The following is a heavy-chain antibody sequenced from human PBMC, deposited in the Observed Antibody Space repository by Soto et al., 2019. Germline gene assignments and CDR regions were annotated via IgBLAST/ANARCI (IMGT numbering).Heavy chain of an antibody. D-gene: IGHD2-2*01. J-gene: IGHJ3*02. CDR2: IVNGDNHI. CDR1: GFTFSEYS. Sequence: EEQVVESGGGLVKPGGSLRLSCAASGFTFSEYSMLWVRQAPGRGLEWLSFIVNGDNHIFYSDSVKGRFTISRDNAKNSVYLQLNSLRADDSAVYYCARENGHCTDACNRGAFDIWGQGTMVTVSS. V-gene: IGHV3-21*01. CDR3: ARENGHCTDACNRGAFDI.